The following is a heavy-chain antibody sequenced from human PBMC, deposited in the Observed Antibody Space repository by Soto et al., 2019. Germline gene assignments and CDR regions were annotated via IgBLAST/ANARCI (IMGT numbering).Heavy chain of an antibody. CDR3: AKPINLYGDTNEYYYYGMDV. V-gene: IGHV3-33*06. CDR2: IRFDGSNI. CDR1: ESIFRGYG. J-gene: IGHJ6*02. Sequence: GGSLRLSCAASESIFRGYGMHWVRQAPGKGLEWVAVIRFDGSNINYADFAMGRFTISRDNSNNMLYLEMTSLRAEDTAVYYCAKPINLYGDTNEYYYYGMDVWGQGTTVTVSS. D-gene: IGHD4-17*01.